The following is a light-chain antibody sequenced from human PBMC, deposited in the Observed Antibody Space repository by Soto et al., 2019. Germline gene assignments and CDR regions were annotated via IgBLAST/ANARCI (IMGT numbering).Light chain of an antibody. V-gene: IGKV2-28*01. Sequence: DIVMTQSPLSLSVTPGEPASISCRSTQNLLHSNGYNFLDWYLQRPGQSPQLLIFLGPNRASGVPDRFSGSGSGTDFTLKISRVEAEDVGVYYCMQALQTPPWTFGQGTKVDIK. CDR3: MQALQTPPWT. CDR1: QNLLHSNGYNF. CDR2: LGP. J-gene: IGKJ1*01.